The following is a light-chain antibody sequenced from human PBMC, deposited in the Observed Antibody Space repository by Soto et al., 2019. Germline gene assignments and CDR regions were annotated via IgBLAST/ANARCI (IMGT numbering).Light chain of an antibody. J-gene: IGKJ4*01. Sequence: DIVMTQSPDSLAVSLGERATINCKSSQSVLYSSNNKNYLAWYQQQPGQPPKLLIYWASTWESGVPDRFSGSGSGTDFTLNISSLQAEDLAVYYCQQYYRTPLTFGGGTKVDIK. CDR3: QQYYRTPLT. V-gene: IGKV4-1*01. CDR2: WAS. CDR1: QSVLYSSNNKNY.